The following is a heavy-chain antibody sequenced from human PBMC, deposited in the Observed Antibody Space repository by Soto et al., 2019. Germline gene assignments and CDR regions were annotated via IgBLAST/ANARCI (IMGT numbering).Heavy chain of an antibody. J-gene: IGHJ1*01. CDR2: IYYSGST. CDR3: AIYDSSGSRGFEH. V-gene: IGHV4-31*03. D-gene: IGHD3-22*01. CDR1: GGSISSGAYY. Sequence: QVQLQESGPGLVKPSQTLSLTCTVSGGSISSGAYYWSWIRQHPGKGLEWIGFIYYSGSTYYNPSLKTRATIAGHTSKNLFSLKLSSVTAAAAAVYYCAIYDSSGSRGFEHWAKGTLVTVSS.